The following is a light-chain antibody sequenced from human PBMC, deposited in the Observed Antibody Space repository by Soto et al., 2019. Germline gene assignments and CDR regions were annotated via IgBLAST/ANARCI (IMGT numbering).Light chain of an antibody. CDR3: QQHINWPIT. CDR2: DAS. CDR1: QSVSNY. J-gene: IGKJ5*01. Sequence: EIVLSQSPATLSLSPGERATLSCRATQSVSNYLAWYQQRPGQAPRLLIYDASNRATGIPARFSGSGSGTDFTLTISSLQPEDFVVYYCQQHINWPITFGQGTKLDIK. V-gene: IGKV3-11*01.